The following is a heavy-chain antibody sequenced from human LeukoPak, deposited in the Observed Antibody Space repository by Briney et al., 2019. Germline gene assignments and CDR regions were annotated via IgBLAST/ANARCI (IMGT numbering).Heavy chain of an antibody. CDR2: ISWNSGSI. Sequence: GGSLRLSCAASGFTFSSYAMSWVRQAPGKGLEWVSGISWNSGSIGYADSVKGRFTISRDNAKNSLYLQMNSLRAEDTALYYCAKGRSRGYSYGFIFPWGQGTLVTVSS. V-gene: IGHV3-9*01. CDR3: AKGRSRGYSYGFIFP. J-gene: IGHJ5*02. D-gene: IGHD5-18*01. CDR1: GFTFSSYA.